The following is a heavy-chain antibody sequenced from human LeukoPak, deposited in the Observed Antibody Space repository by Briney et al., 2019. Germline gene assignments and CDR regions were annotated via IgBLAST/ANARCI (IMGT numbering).Heavy chain of an antibody. CDR2: IRYDGSIK. CDR1: GFTFSSYG. J-gene: IGHJ4*02. CDR3: ARDRLHYGEYEKTFDY. D-gene: IGHD4-17*01. Sequence: GGSLRLSCAASGFTFSSYGMHWVRQAPGKGLEWVTFIRYDGSIKYYTDSVKGRFTISRDNSKNTLYLQMNSLRAEDTAVYYCARDRLHYGEYEKTFDYWGQGTLVTVSS. V-gene: IGHV3-30*02.